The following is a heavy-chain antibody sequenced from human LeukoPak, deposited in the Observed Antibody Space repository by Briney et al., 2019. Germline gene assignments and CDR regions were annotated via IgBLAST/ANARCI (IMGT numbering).Heavy chain of an antibody. CDR2: IYHSGST. CDR3: ARGTVIAGFDP. J-gene: IGHJ5*02. CDR1: GGSFSGYY. V-gene: IGHV4-34*01. D-gene: IGHD3-16*02. Sequence: SETLSLTCAVYGGSFSGYYWSWIRQPPGKGLEWIGYIYHSGSTYYNPSLKSRVTISVDRSKNQFSLKLSSVTAADTAVYYCARGTVIAGFDPWGQGTLVTVSS.